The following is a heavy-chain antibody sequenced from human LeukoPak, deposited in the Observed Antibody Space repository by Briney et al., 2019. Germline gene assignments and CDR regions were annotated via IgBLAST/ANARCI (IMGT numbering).Heavy chain of an antibody. D-gene: IGHD3-22*01. CDR3: ARRGYYRFDY. CDR1: GGSFSGYY. Sequence: SETLSLTCAVYGGSFSGYYWSWIRQPPGKGLEWIGEINHSGSTNYNPSLKSRVTISVDTSKNQFPLKLSSVTAADTAVYYCARRGYYRFDYWGQGTLVTVSS. J-gene: IGHJ4*02. V-gene: IGHV4-34*01. CDR2: INHSGST.